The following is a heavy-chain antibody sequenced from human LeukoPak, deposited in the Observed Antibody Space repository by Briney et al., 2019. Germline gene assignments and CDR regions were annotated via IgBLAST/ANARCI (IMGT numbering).Heavy chain of an antibody. CDR2: ISYDGSNK. V-gene: IGHV3-30-3*01. CDR1: GFTFSSYA. Sequence: GGSLRLSCAASGFTFSSYAMHWVRQAPGKGLEWVAVISYDGSNKYYADSVKGRFTISRDNSKNTLYLQMNSLRAEDTAVYYCTTDPVLLWSVTLPLRCGYWGQGTLVTVSS. CDR3: TTDPVLLWSVTLPLRCGY. D-gene: IGHD3-10*01. J-gene: IGHJ4*02.